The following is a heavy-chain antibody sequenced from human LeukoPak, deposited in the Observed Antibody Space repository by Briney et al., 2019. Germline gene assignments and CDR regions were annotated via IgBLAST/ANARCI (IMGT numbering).Heavy chain of an antibody. Sequence: GGSLRLSCAASGFTFSTYAMSWVRQAPAKGLEWVSAISGSGDGGSGGITYYADSVKGRFTVSRDNSRDTLYLQMNRLRAEDTAVYYCARDRSVFPDYWGQGSLLTVSS. J-gene: IGHJ4*02. CDR2: ISGSGDGGSGGIT. CDR1: GFTFSTYA. V-gene: IGHV3-23*01. CDR3: ARDRSVFPDY. D-gene: IGHD3-3*01.